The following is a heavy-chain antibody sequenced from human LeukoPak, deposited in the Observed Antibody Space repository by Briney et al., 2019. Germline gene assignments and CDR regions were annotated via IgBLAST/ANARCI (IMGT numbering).Heavy chain of an antibody. CDR2: IYYSGST. J-gene: IGHJ4*02. V-gene: IGHV4-39*01. CDR1: GVSISSSFYY. Sequence: SETLSLTCSVSGVSISSSFYYFGWIRQPPGKGLEWIGSIYYSGSTYYNASLKSRVTISLDTSRNQVSLKLNSVTATDTAVYYCARVKGVVTPILDYWGQGTLVTVSS. D-gene: IGHD2-21*02. CDR3: ARVKGVVTPILDY.